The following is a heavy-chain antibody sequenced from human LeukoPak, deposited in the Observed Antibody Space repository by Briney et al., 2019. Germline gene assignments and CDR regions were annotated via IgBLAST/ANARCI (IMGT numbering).Heavy chain of an antibody. J-gene: IGHJ4*02. CDR2: ISNTGNA. D-gene: IGHD3-22*01. Sequence: SETLSLTCTVSGGSFSSGSYYWSWIRQHPGKGLEWIGYISNTGNAYYDPSLKSRVSISIDTSKRQFSLKVRSVTAADTAVYYSARVTLDSSGSYYFDYWGQGTLVTVSS. CDR3: ARVTLDSSGSYYFDY. V-gene: IGHV4-31*03. CDR1: GGSFSSGSYY.